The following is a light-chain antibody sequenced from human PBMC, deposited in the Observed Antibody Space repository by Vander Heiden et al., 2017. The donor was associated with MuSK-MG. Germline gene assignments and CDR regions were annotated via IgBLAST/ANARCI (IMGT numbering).Light chain of an antibody. CDR3: SSYTSSSSLV. CDR1: SSDVGGYNY. CDR2: DVS. V-gene: IGLV2-14*03. Sequence: QPALTQPASVSGSPGQSITISCTGTSSDVGGYNYVSWYQQHPGKAPKLMIYDVSNRPSGVSNRFSGSKSGNTASLTISGLQAEDEADYYYSSYTSSSSLVFGGGTKLTVL. J-gene: IGLJ2*01.